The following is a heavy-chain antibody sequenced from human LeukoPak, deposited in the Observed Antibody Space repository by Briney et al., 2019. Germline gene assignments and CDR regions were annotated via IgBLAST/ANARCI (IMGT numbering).Heavy chain of an antibody. Sequence: ASVKVSCKASGYTFTSYGISWVRQAPGQGLEWMGWISAYNGNTNYAQKLQGRVTMTTDTSTSTAYMELRSLRSDDTAVYYCARSLHPTYSSGWYEFRAFGWFDPWGQGTLVTVSP. D-gene: IGHD6-19*01. CDR2: ISAYNGNT. V-gene: IGHV1-18*01. J-gene: IGHJ5*02. CDR3: ARSLHPTYSSGWYEFRAFGWFDP. CDR1: GYTFTSYG.